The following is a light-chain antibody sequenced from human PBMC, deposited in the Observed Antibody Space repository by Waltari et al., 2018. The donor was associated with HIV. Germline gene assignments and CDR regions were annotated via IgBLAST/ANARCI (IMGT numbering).Light chain of an antibody. CDR1: RDISND. Sequence: DIQMSQAPSSLSASVGDRVTITCRASRDISNDLAWYQQKSGEVPKLLIYGASTLRSGVSSRFRGSASGTEFTLTINGLQPEDVASYYCQNYDSAPVAFGQWTRLEI. CDR2: GAS. J-gene: IGKJ5*01. V-gene: IGKV1-27*01. CDR3: QNYDSAPVA.